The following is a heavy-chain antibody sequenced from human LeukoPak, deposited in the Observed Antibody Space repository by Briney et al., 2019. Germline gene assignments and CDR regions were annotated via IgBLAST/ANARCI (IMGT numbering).Heavy chain of an antibody. CDR2: ISGSSSSI. D-gene: IGHD6-19*01. V-gene: IGHV3-21*01. J-gene: IGHJ3*02. Sequence: GGSLSLSCAASGITISSYSMSWVRQAPGKGLEWVSSISGSSSSIYYADSVKGRFTISGDNAKNSLYLQMSILRAEDTAVYYCATDEELPRIAVAGTHDAFDIWGQGTMVTVSS. CDR3: ATDEELPRIAVAGTHDAFDI. CDR1: GITISSYS.